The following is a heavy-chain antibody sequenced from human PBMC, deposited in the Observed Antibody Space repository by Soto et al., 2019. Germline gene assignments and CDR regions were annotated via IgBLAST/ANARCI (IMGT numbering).Heavy chain of an antibody. Sequence: QVQLVQSGAEVKKPGSSVKVSCKASGGTFSSYAISWVRQAPGQGLEWMGGIIPIFGTANYAQKFQGRVTITADESTSTAYLELSSLRSEDTAVYYCARGEYNYGSGSYYRSSFLLPNYYYYYGMDVWGQGTTVTVSS. J-gene: IGHJ6*02. CDR1: GGTFSSYA. CDR3: ARGEYNYGSGSYYRSSFLLPNYYYYYGMDV. D-gene: IGHD3-10*01. V-gene: IGHV1-69*01. CDR2: IIPIFGTA.